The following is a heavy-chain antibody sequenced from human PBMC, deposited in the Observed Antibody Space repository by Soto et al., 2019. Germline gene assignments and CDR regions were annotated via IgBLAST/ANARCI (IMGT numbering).Heavy chain of an antibody. CDR1: GGSISSYY. J-gene: IGHJ5*02. CDR3: ARENYYGSGSYTLNWFDP. V-gene: IGHV4-59*01. D-gene: IGHD3-10*01. CDR2: IYYSGST. Sequence: PSETLSLTCTVSGGSISSYYWSWIRQPPGKGLEWIGYIYYSGSTNYNPSLKSRVTISVDTSKNQFSLKLSSVTAADTAVYYCARENYYGSGSYTLNWFDPWGQGTPVTVS.